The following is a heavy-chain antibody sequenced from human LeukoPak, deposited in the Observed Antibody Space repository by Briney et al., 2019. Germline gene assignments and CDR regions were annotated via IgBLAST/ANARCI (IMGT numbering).Heavy chain of an antibody. V-gene: IGHV1-18*01. CDR2: ISAYNGNT. J-gene: IGHJ4*02. CDR3: ARDRRQWLSMYYFDY. D-gene: IGHD6-19*01. CDR1: GYTFTRFG. Sequence: EASVKVSCKASGYTFTRFGISWVRQAPGQGLEWMGWISAYNGNTNYAQKLQGRVTMTTDTSTSTAYMELRSLRSDDTAVYYCARDRRQWLSMYYFDYWGQGTLVTVSS.